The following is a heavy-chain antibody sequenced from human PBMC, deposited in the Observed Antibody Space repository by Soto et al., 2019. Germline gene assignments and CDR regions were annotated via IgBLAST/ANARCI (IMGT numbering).Heavy chain of an antibody. Sequence: EVQLVESGGGLVQPGGSLRLSCAASGFTFSNYWMDWVRQAPGKGLVWVSRIKRDGSSISYADSVKGRVTISRDNAKNPLLLEKDRLGAEGPAGYFLARGGGRGGDLDYWGQGTLVTVSS. CDR2: IKRDGSSI. V-gene: IGHV3-74*01. J-gene: IGHJ4*02. CDR3: ARGGGRGGDLDY. CDR1: GFTFSNYW. D-gene: IGHD2-21*02.